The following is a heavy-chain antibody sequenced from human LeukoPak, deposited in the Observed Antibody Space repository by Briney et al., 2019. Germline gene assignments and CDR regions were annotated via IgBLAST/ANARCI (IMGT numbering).Heavy chain of an antibody. CDR1: GGFISGYY. V-gene: IGHV4-59*01. CDR3: ARGWDTGYGYYGMDV. D-gene: IGHD5-18*01. Sequence: PSETLSLTCTVSGGFISGYYLSWIRQSPGEGLEWIGYIYDSGSTNHNPSLRSRVVMSVDTSKTQVSLKVRSVTAADTAVYYCARGWDTGYGYYGMDVWGQGTTVTVSS. J-gene: IGHJ6*02. CDR2: IYDSGST.